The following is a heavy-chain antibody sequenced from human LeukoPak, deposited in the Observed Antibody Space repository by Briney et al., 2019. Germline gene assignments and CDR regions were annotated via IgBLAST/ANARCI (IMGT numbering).Heavy chain of an antibody. CDR2: ISGSGGST. D-gene: IGHD1-26*01. Sequence: GGSLRLSCAASGFTFSSYGMSWVRQAPGKGLEWVSAISGSGGSTYYADSVKGRFTISRDNSKNTLYLQMNSLRAEDTAVYYCARDHSSGSYPFDYWGQGTLVTVSS. J-gene: IGHJ4*02. V-gene: IGHV3-23*01. CDR3: ARDHSSGSYPFDY. CDR1: GFTFSSYG.